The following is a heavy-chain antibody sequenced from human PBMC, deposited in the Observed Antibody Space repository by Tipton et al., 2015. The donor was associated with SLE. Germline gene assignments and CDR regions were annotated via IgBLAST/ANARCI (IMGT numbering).Heavy chain of an antibody. CDR3: ARDRGSPSAVDY. CDR1: GGSITNYY. V-gene: IGHV4-59*01. CDR2: IYYSGST. Sequence: TLSLTCTVSGGSITNYYWTWIRQTPGKGLEWIGNIYYSGSTNYNPSLKSRVTISVDTSKNQFSLKLSSVTAADTAVYYCARDRGSPSAVDYWGQGTLVTVSS. J-gene: IGHJ4*02. D-gene: IGHD6-13*01.